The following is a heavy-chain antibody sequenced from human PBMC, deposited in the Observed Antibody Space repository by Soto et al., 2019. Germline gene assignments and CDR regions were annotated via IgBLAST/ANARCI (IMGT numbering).Heavy chain of an antibody. CDR3: AXXXXXXXLSRDYFYGMDV. D-gene: IGHD6-6*01. CDR1: GFTFNSHG. CDR2: ISYEGSNN. V-gene: IGHV3-30*03. J-gene: IGHJ6*02. Sequence: QVQLVEAGGGVVQPGRSLRLSCGASGFTFNSHGMHWVRQAPGKGLEWVAVISYEGSNNFYAESVKGRFTISRDNSKNTLYLQMNSLRREDTAVYYCAXXXXXXXLSRDYFYGMDVWGQGTTVTVSS.